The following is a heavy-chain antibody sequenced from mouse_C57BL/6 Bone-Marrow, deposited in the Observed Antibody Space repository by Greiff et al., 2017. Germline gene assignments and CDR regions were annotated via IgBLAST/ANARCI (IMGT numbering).Heavy chain of an antibody. Sequence: QVHVKQPGAELVKPGASVKLSCKASGYTFTSYWMHWVKQRPGQGLEWIGMIHPNSGSTNYNEKFKSKATLTVDTSSSTAYMQLSSLTSEDSAVYYCARFCDYDGGYAMDYWGQGTSVTVSS. V-gene: IGHV1-64*01. D-gene: IGHD2-4*01. J-gene: IGHJ4*01. CDR2: IHPNSGST. CDR3: ARFCDYDGGYAMDY. CDR1: GYTFTSYW.